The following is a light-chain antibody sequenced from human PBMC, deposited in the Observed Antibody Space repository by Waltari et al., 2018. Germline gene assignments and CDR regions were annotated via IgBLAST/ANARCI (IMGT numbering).Light chain of an antibody. V-gene: IGLV2-14*03. CDR2: DVG. Sequence: QSALTQPASVSGSPGQSTSFPCTGTSRDVGGYHFVCWSQRPPGKAPKLIIYDVGNRASGVSNLFSGSKSGNTASLIISGLQADDEADYYCCSYTRSGSLVFGGGTKLTVL. J-gene: IGLJ2*01. CDR3: CSYTRSGSLV. CDR1: SRDVGGYHF.